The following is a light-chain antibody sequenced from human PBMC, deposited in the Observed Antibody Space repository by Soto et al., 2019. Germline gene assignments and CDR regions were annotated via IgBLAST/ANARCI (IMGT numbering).Light chain of an antibody. CDR1: QSVGSM. V-gene: IGKV3-11*01. CDR3: QQRIAWPLT. Sequence: EIVLTQSPATLSLSPGERATLSCRASQSVGSMLAWYQQRPGQAPRLLIYHVSNRVTGIPARFSGSGSGTDFTLTITNLEPEDFAVYYCQQRIAWPLTFGGGTKVEV. CDR2: HVS. J-gene: IGKJ4*01.